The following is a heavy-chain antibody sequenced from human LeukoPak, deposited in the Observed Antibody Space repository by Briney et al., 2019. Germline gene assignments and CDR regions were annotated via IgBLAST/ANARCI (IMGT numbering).Heavy chain of an antibody. Sequence: PSETLSLTCTVSGGSISSSYYWGWIRQPPGKGLEWIGSIFYSGSTYYNPSLKSRVTISVDTSKNQLSLKVTSVTAADTAVYYCARGPPPDFDYWGQGTLVTVST. CDR2: IFYSGST. V-gene: IGHV4-39*07. CDR1: GGSISSSYY. CDR3: ARGPPPDFDY. J-gene: IGHJ4*02.